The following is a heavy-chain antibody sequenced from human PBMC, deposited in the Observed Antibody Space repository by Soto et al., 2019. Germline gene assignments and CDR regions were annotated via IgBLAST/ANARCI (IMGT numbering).Heavy chain of an antibody. V-gene: IGHV4-39*01. CDR3: ATQEVGGTYVYTFDP. Sequence: SETLSLTCTVSGCSITSSSYYWGWIRQPPGKGLEWIGSIYYSGSTYYNPSLKSRVTISVDTSKNQFSLKLSSVTAADTAVYYCATQEVGGTYVYTFDPWGQGTLVTVSS. J-gene: IGHJ5*02. CDR2: IYYSGST. D-gene: IGHD1-26*01. CDR1: GCSITSSSYY.